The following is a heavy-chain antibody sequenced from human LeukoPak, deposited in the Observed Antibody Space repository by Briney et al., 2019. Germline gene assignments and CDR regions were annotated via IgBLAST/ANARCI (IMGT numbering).Heavy chain of an antibody. CDR1: GGSFSGYY. V-gene: IGHV4-34*01. D-gene: IGHD2-2*01. J-gene: IGHJ5*02. Sequence: SETLSLTCAVYGGSFSGYYWSWIRQPPGKGLEWIGEINHSGSTNYNPSLKSRVTISVDTSKNQFPLKLSSVTAADTAVYYCARVYCSSTSCYGGGWFDPWGQGTLVTVSS. CDR2: INHSGST. CDR3: ARVYCSSTSCYGGGWFDP.